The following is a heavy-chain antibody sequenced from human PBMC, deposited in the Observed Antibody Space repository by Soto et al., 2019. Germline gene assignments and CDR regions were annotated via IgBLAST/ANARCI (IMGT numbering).Heavy chain of an antibody. CDR2: IIPIFGPA. CDR3: ARGWGYDSTDDYYAY. V-gene: IGHV1-69*01. D-gene: IGHD3-22*01. J-gene: IGHJ4*02. CDR1: GGSFNRHT. Sequence: QVQLVQSGAEVRKPGSSVRVSCKASGGSFNRHTISWVRQAPGQGREWMGGIIPIFGPANHAQKLQGRGTIIADEFTSTVDMELSSLRSDETAMYYCARGWGYDSTDDYYAYWGQGTLVIVSS.